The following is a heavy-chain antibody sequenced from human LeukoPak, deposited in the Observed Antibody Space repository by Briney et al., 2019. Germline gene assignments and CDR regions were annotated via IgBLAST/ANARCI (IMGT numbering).Heavy chain of an antibody. V-gene: IGHV3-23*01. J-gene: IGHJ5*01. CDR2: ISSSGSGGST. Sequence: GGSLRLSCAASGSTFSSYAMSWVRQAPGKGLEWFSGISSSGSGGSTYYADSVKGRFTISRDNSKNTLYLQINSVRAEDTAVYYCARAYSSSWYDFWGQGTLVTVSS. CDR3: ARAYSSSWYDF. D-gene: IGHD6-13*01. CDR1: GSTFSSYA.